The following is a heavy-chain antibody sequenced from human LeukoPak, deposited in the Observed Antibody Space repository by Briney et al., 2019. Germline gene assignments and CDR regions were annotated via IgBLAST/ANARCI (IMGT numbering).Heavy chain of an antibody. CDR3: ARWHYDSSGYYLFDY. Sequence: PGGSLRLSCAASGFIFSSYSMNWVRQAPGKGLEWVSSISSSSGYIYYADSVKGRFTISRDNAKNSLYLQMNSPRAEDTAVYYCARWHYDSSGYYLFDYWGQGTLVTVSS. V-gene: IGHV3-21*01. J-gene: IGHJ4*02. D-gene: IGHD3-22*01. CDR2: ISSSSGYI. CDR1: GFIFSSYS.